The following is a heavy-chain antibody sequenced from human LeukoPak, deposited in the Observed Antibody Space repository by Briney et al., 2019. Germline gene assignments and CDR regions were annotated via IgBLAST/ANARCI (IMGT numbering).Heavy chain of an antibody. D-gene: IGHD3-9*01. V-gene: IGHV5-51*01. J-gene: IGHJ3*02. Sequence: GESLKISCKGSGYSFTSYWIGWVRQMPGKGLEWMGIIYPGDSDTRYSPSFQGQVTISADKSISTAYLQWSSLKASDTAVYYCASRYYDILTGLTPSAFDIWGQGTMATVSS. CDR2: IYPGDSDT. CDR3: ASRYYDILTGLTPSAFDI. CDR1: GYSFTSYW.